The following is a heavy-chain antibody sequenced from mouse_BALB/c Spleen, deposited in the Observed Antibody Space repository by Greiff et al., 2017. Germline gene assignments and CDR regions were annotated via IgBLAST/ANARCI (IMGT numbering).Heavy chain of an antibody. CDR1: GFTFSSYA. Sequence: EVKLVESGGGLVKPGGSLKLSCAASGFTFSSYAMSWVRQTPEKRLEWVATISSGGSYTYYPDSVKGRFTISRDNAKNTLYLQMSSLRSEDTAMYYCARVDYDGFAYWGQGTLVTVSA. D-gene: IGHD2-4*01. CDR3: ARVDYDGFAY. CDR2: ISSGGSYT. V-gene: IGHV5-9-3*01. J-gene: IGHJ3*01.